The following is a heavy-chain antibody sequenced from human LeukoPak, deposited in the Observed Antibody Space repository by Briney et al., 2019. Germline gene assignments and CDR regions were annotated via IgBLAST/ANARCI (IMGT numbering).Heavy chain of an antibody. Sequence: SETLSLTCTVSGGSISSYYWSWIRQPAGKGLEWIGRIYTSGSTNYNPSLKSRVTMSVDTSKNQFSLKLSSVTAADTAVYYCARDSRQYCSSTSCYLDYYYYYMDVWGKGTTVTISS. CDR2: IYTSGST. J-gene: IGHJ6*03. CDR1: GGSISSYY. D-gene: IGHD2-2*01. V-gene: IGHV4-4*07. CDR3: ARDSRQYCSSTSCYLDYYYYYMDV.